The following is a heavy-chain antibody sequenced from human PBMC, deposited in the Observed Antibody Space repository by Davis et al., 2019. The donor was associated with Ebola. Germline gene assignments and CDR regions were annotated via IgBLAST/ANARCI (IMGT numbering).Heavy chain of an antibody. J-gene: IGHJ6*02. CDR1: GWSFSGYY. D-gene: IGHD3-16*02. CDR3: ARAKGDMITFGGVIVAYYYYGMDV. V-gene: IGHV4-34*01. CDR2: INHSGSN. Sequence: MPGGSLRPSFALHGWSFSGYYWSWIRQPPGKGLEWLGEINHSGSNNYNPTLKSRVTISVDTSKNQFSLKLSSVTAADTAVYYCARAKGDMITFGGVIVAYYYYGMDVWGQGTTVAVSS.